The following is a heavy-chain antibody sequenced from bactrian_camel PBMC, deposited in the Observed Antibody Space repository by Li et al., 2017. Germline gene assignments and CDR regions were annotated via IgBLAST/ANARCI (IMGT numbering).Heavy chain of an antibody. V-gene: IGHV3S1*01. Sequence: HVQLVESGGGSAQAGGSLRLSCTVSRWPYNSRYCLGWFRQVPGKEREGVAALYFGGGSLYYADSVKGRFTITLDSAKKTVYLQMDNLKPEDTATYYCAADYGWGGGYCARNLVSPEYKFTGQGTQVTVS. CDR2: LYFGGGSL. J-gene: IGHJ4*01. CDR1: RWPYNSRYC. D-gene: IGHD3*01.